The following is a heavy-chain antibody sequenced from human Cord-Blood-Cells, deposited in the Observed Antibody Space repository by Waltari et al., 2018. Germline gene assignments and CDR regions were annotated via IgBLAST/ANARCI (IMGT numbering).Heavy chain of an antibody. CDR2: INHSGST. Sequence: QVQLQQWGAGLLKPSETLSLTCAVYGGSFGGYYWSWIRQPPGKGLEWIGEINHSGSTNYNPSLKSRVTISVDTSKNQFSLKLSSVTAADTAVYYCARGIGTYFQHWGQGTLVTVSS. J-gene: IGHJ1*01. CDR3: ARGIGTYFQH. CDR1: GGSFGGYY. D-gene: IGHD1-1*01. V-gene: IGHV4-34*01.